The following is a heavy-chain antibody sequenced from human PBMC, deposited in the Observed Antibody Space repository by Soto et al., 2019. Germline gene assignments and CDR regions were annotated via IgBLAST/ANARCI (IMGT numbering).Heavy chain of an antibody. V-gene: IGHV3-23*01. CDR1: GFSFNIFA. J-gene: IGHJ4*02. CDR3: AKDPTSYDSSAQFDS. Sequence: EVKLLESGGRLVQPGGSLRLSCAASGFSFNIFAMNWVRQAPGQGLEWVSGISGGGGSTYYAGSVTGRFTISRDNSNNTLYLQMNSLRAEDTAVYYCAKDPTSYDSSAQFDSWGQGTLVTVSS. D-gene: IGHD3-22*01. CDR2: ISGGGGST.